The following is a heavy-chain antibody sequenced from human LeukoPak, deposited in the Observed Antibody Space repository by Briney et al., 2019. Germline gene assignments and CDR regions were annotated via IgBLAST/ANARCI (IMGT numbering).Heavy chain of an antibody. D-gene: IGHD1-26*01. CDR1: GYTFTSYY. CDR2: INPSGGST. Sequence: ASVKVSCKASGYTFTSYYMHWVRQAPGQGLEWMGIINPSGGSTSYAQKFQGRVTMARDTSTSTVYMELSSLRSEDTAVYYCARVMGATEPFDYWGQGTLVTVSS. CDR3: ARVMGATEPFDY. J-gene: IGHJ4*02. V-gene: IGHV1-46*01.